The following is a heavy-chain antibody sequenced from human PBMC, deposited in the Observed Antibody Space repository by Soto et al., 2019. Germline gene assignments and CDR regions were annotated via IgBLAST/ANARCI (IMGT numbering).Heavy chain of an antibody. CDR1: GGTFSSYT. CDR3: ARDGGYCIGGSCYGVGYFQH. D-gene: IGHD2-15*01. V-gene: IGHV1-69*08. Sequence: QVQLVQSGAEVKKPGSSVKVSCKASGGTFSSYTISWVRQAPGQGLEWMGRIIPILGIANYAQKFQGRVTITADKSTSTAYMELSSLRSEDTAVYYCARDGGYCIGGSCYGVGYFQHWGQGTLVTVSS. J-gene: IGHJ1*01. CDR2: IIPILGIA.